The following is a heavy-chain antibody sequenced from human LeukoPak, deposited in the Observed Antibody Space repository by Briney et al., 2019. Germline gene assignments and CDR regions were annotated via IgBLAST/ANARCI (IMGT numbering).Heavy chain of an antibody. D-gene: IGHD3-3*01. CDR2: INAGNGNT. Sequence: ASVKVSCKASGYTFTSYAIQWVRQAPGQRLEWMGWINAGNGNTKYSQKFQGRVTITRDTSASTAYMELSSLRSEDTAVYYCARDRTIFGVVPTSMDVWGQGTTVTVSS. J-gene: IGHJ6*02. CDR3: ARDRTIFGVVPTSMDV. CDR1: GYTFTSYA. V-gene: IGHV1-3*01.